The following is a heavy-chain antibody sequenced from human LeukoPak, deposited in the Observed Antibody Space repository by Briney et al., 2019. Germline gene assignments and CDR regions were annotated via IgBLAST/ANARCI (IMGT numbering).Heavy chain of an antibody. V-gene: IGHV3-15*01. CDR3: TTDRGYSGYHVSYYYGMDV. Sequence: PGRSLRLSCAASGFTFSNAWMSWVRQAPGKGREWVGRIKSKTEGGTTDNAAPVKGRFTISRDDSKNTVHLQMNSLKTEDTAVYYCTTDRGYSGYHVSYYYGMDVWGQGTTVTVSS. D-gene: IGHD5-12*01. CDR2: IKSKTEGGTT. J-gene: IGHJ6*02. CDR1: GFTFSNAW.